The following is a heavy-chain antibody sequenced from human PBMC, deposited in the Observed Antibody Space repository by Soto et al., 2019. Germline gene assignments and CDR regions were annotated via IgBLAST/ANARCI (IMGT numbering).Heavy chain of an antibody. V-gene: IGHV4-34*01. D-gene: IGHD2-15*01. CDR3: ARGHLPGGNPFYYDS. J-gene: IGHJ4*02. CDR2: ISQSGST. Sequence: QVQLQQWGAGLLKPSETLSLTCTVYGGSFSGNYLSWIRQPPGMGLEWIGAISQSGSTNYNPSIKSRITISVDTSKNQFSLKLSSVPAADPAMYYCARGHLPGGNPFYYDSWGQGTLVTVSS. CDR1: GGSFSGNY.